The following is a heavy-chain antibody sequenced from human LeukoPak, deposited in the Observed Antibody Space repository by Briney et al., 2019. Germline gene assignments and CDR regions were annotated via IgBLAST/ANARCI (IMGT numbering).Heavy chain of an antibody. CDR2: MNPNSGNT. D-gene: IGHD3-10*01. V-gene: IGHV1-8*02. J-gene: IGHJ4*02. CDR3: ARHPMARGIDY. Sequence: ASVKVSCKASGYTFTSYDINWVRQATGQGLEWMGWMNPNSGNTDYAQKLQGRVTMTTDTSTSTAYMELRSLRSDDTAVYYCARHPMARGIDYWGQGTLVTVSS. CDR1: GYTFTSYD.